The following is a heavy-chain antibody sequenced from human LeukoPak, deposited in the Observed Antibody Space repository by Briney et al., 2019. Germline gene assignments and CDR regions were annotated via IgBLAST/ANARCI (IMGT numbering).Heavy chain of an antibody. CDR2: FDPEDGET. D-gene: IGHD1-26*01. CDR1: GYTLTELS. V-gene: IGHV1-24*01. J-gene: IGHJ6*02. Sequence: ASVKFSCKVSGYTLTELSMHWVRQAPGKGLEWMGGFDPEDGETIYAQKFQGRVTMTEDTSTDTAYMELSSLRSEDTAVYYCATEFARPPTYGMDVWGQGTTVTVSS. CDR3: ATEFARPPTYGMDV.